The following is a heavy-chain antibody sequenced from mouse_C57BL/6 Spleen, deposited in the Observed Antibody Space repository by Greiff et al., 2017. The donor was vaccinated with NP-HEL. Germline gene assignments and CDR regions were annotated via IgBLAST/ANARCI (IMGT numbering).Heavy chain of an antibody. CDR1: GYTFTSYW. Sequence: QVQLQQPGAELVKPGASVKMSCKASGYTFTSYWITWVKQRPGQGLEWIGDIYPGSGSTNYNEKFKSKATLTVDTSSSTADMQLSSLTTEDSAVYDWARYEYDSWFAYWGQGTLVTVSA. CDR3: ARYEYDSWFAY. CDR2: IYPGSGST. V-gene: IGHV1-55*01. D-gene: IGHD2-4*01. J-gene: IGHJ3*01.